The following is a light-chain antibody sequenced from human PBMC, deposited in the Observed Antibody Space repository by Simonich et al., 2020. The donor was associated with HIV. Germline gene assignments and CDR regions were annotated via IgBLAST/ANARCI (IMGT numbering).Light chain of an antibody. CDR1: QEINKD. V-gene: IGKV1-39*01. Sequence: DIQMTPSPSSLSASVGDRVTITCQASQEINKDLNWYQQKPGKAPKLLIYAASSLQSGVPSRFSGSGSVTDFTLTISSLQPEDFATYYCQQSYSTPRTFGQGTKVEIK. CDR2: AAS. CDR3: QQSYSTPRT. J-gene: IGKJ1*01.